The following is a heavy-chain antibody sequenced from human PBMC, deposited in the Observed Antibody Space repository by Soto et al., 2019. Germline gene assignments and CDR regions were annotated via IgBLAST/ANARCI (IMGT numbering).Heavy chain of an antibody. D-gene: IGHD2-15*01. CDR2: ISWNSGSI. CDR3: AKAGQSVVVVAATKAYFDY. J-gene: IGHJ4*02. CDR1: GFTFDDYV. V-gene: IGHV3-9*01. Sequence: ESGGGLVQPGRSLRLSCAASGFTFDDYVMHWVRQAPGKGLEWVSGISWNSGSIGYADSVKGRFTISRDNAKNSLYLQMNSLRAEDTALYYCAKAGQSVVVVAATKAYFDYWGQGTLVTVSS.